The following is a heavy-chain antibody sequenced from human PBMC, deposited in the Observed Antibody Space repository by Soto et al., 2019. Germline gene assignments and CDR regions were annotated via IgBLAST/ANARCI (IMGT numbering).Heavy chain of an antibody. J-gene: IGHJ6*02. V-gene: IGHV1-3*01. CDR1: GYSFTSYA. CDR3: ARGVENIVVVLDVFGYYGMDV. Sequence: GASVKVSCKASGYSFTSYAIYWVRQAPGQRLGWMGWINAGNGNTKYSQKLQGRVIFTGDTSASTAHMELSSLRSEDTAVYFCARGVENIVVVLDVFGYYGMDVWGQGTTVTVSS. D-gene: IGHD2-2*01. CDR2: INAGNGNT.